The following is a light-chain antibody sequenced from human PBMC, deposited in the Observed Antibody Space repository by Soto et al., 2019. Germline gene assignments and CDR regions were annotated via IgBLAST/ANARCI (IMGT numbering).Light chain of an antibody. Sequence: TQTPASLSATPGRPASISCKSSRRSTSSYLAWYQQKPGQAPRLLIYGASSRATGIPDRFSGSGSGTDFTLTISRLETEDFAVYYCQQYGRSALRFGRGTKVDIK. CDR1: RRSTSSY. J-gene: IGKJ4*01. V-gene: IGKV3-20*01. CDR2: GAS. CDR3: QQYGRSALR.